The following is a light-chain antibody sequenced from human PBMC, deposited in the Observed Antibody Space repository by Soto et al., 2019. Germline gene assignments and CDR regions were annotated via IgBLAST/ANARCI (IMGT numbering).Light chain of an antibody. V-gene: IGKV1-12*01. J-gene: IGKJ1*01. CDR3: QQYNSYLWT. CDR2: AAS. Sequence: DIHMTQSPCPVSGSVGARVTITPGASQGISSWLAWYQQKPGKAPKLLIYAASCLQSGVPSRCSGSGSGTEFTLTINSLQGDDFATYYCQQYNSYLWTFGQGTKVDIK. CDR1: QGISSW.